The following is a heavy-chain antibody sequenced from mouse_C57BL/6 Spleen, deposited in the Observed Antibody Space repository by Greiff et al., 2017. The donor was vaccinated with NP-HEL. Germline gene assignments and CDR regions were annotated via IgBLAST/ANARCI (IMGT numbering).Heavy chain of an antibody. CDR2: INPNYGTT. CDR3: ARKNYYGSSEDFDV. Sequence: GYSFTDYNMNWVKQSNGKSLEWIGVINPNYGTTSYNQEFKGKATLTVDQSSSTAYMQLNSLTSEDSAVYYCARKNYYGSSEDFDVWGTGTTVTVSS. CDR1: GYSFTDYN. J-gene: IGHJ1*03. V-gene: IGHV1-39*01. D-gene: IGHD1-1*01.